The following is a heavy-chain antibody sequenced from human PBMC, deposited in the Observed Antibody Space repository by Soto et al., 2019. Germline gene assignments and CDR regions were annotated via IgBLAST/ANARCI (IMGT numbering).Heavy chain of an antibody. V-gene: IGHV4-59*01. CDR1: GGSISSYY. Sequence: SETLSHTCTFSGGSISSYYWSWIRQPPGKGLEWIGYIYYSGSTNYNPSLKSRVTISVDTSKNQFSLKLSSVTAADTAVYYCARPLTDYGDYYYYYMDVWGKGTTVTVSS. D-gene: IGHD4-17*01. J-gene: IGHJ6*03. CDR3: ARPLTDYGDYYYYYMDV. CDR2: IYYSGST.